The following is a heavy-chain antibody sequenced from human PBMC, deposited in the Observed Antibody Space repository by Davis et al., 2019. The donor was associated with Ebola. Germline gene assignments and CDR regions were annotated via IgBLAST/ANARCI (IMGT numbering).Heavy chain of an antibody. J-gene: IGHJ4*02. CDR2: IYYSRST. Sequence: PSETLSLTCTVSGGSISSYYWTWIRQPPGKGLEWVANIYYSRSTHYNPSLKSRVTISLDTSKNQFSLRVNSVTAADTAVYYCARSATVTTAAFEYWGRGTLVTVSS. CDR3: ARSATVTTAAFEY. D-gene: IGHD4-17*01. CDR1: GGSISSYY. V-gene: IGHV4-59*12.